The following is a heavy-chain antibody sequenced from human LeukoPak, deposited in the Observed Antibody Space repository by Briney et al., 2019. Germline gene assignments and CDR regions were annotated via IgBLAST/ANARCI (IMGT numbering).Heavy chain of an antibody. D-gene: IGHD3-9*01. Sequence: KPSETLSPTCTVSGGSISSYYWSWIRQPPGKGLEWIGYIYYSGSTNYNPSLKSRVTISVDTSKNQFSLKLSSVTAADTAVYYCARGASDYDILTGYIPAPFDYWGQGTLVTVSS. J-gene: IGHJ4*02. CDR3: ARGASDYDILTGYIPAPFDY. CDR1: GGSISSYY. V-gene: IGHV4-59*08. CDR2: IYYSGST.